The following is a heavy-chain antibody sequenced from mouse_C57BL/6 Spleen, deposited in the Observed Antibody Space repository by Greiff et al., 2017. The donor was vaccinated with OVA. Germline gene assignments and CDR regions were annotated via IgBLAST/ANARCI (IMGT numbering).Heavy chain of an antibody. CDR1: GFTFSDYY. V-gene: IGHV5-16*01. J-gene: IGHJ2*01. CDR3: ARGNWNYFDY. Sequence: EVKLVESEGGLVQPGSSMKLSCTASGFTFSDYYMAWVRQVPEKGLEWVANINYDGSSTYYLDSLKSRFIISRDNAKNILYLQMSSLKSEDTATYYCARGNWNYFDYWGQGTTLTVSS. D-gene: IGHD4-1*01. CDR2: INYDGSST.